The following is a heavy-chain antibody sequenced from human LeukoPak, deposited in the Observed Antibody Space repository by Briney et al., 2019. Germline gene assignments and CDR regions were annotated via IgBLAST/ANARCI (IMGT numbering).Heavy chain of an antibody. V-gene: IGHV3-11*03. CDR1: IHIHRLLY. CDR2: ISSSSYT. J-gene: IGHJ4*02. CDR3: EQSSQGRYCTAGDCYSSAPVFNY. D-gene: IGHD2-21*01. Sequence: GGSQRLSQGSSIHIHRLLYTMCMRQAPGKGLEWVSYISSSSYTNYADSVKGRFTISRDNAKNSLYLQMNSLRAADIGSAYREQSSQGRYCTAGDCYSSAPVFNYWGQGTLVTVSS.